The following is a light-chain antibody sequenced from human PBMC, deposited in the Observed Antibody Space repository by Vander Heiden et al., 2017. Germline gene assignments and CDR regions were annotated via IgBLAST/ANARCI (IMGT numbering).Light chain of an antibody. CDR3: QQRGT. V-gene: IGKV1-39*01. CDR1: QSITRY. Sequence: DIQMTQSPSFLSASVGDRVTITCRASQSITRYLNWYQQKPGKAPKLLIYDASSLQSGVPSRFSGSGSGTDFTLTISSLQPEDFATYYCQQRGTFGPGTKVDV. J-gene: IGKJ3*01. CDR2: DAS.